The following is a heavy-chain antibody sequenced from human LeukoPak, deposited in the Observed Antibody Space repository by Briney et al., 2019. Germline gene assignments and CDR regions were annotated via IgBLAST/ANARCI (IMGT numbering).Heavy chain of an antibody. CDR2: ISSNGGST. J-gene: IGHJ4*02. D-gene: IGHD1-26*01. V-gene: IGHV3-64*01. CDR3: ARSAPIVGATTGYDY. Sequence: GGSLRLSCAASGFTFSSYAMHWVRQAPGKGLEYVSAISSNGGSTYNANSVKGRFTISRDNSKNTLYLQMGSLRAEDMAVYYCARSAPIVGATTGYDYWGQGTLVTVSS. CDR1: GFTFSSYA.